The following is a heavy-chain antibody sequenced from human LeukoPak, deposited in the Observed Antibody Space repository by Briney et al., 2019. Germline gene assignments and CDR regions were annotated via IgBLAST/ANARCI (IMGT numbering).Heavy chain of an antibody. CDR3: AKDMRYSSSWYGGAFDY. CDR1: GFSFSSFG. J-gene: IGHJ4*02. V-gene: IGHV3-9*01. Sequence: GGTLRLSCAASGFSFSSFGMSWVRQAPGRGLEWVSGISWNSGSIGYADSVKGRFTISRDNAKNSLYLQMNSLRAEDTALYYCAKDMRYSSSWYGGAFDYWGQGTLVTVSS. CDR2: ISWNSGSI. D-gene: IGHD6-13*01.